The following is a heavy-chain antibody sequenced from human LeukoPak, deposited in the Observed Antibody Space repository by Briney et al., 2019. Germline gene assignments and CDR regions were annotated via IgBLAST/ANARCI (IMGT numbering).Heavy chain of an antibody. J-gene: IGHJ6*02. CDR3: ARDRVGELSYYGMDV. D-gene: IGHD3-10*01. V-gene: IGHV3-30*14. Sequence: PGGSLRLSCAASGFTFSSYAMHWVRQAPGKGLEWVAVISYDGSNKYYADSVKGRFTISRDNSKNTLYLQMNSLRAEDTAVYYCARDRVGELSYYGMDVWGQGTTVTVSS. CDR2: ISYDGSNK. CDR1: GFTFSSYA.